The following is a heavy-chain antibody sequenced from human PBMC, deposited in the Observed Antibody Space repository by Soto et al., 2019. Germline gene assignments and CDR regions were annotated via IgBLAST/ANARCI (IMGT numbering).Heavy chain of an antibody. V-gene: IGHV1-8*01. D-gene: IGHD3-16*02. J-gene: IGHJ4*02. CDR1: GYTFTRYD. Sequence: ASVKVSCKASGYTFTRYDINWVRKAAGQGLEWMGWINPNTGYTDYAQKFQDRVTMTGNTSITTAYMELSGLRSEDTAVYYCVRGRVMITFGVVIVINYWGQGSPVTVSS. CDR2: INPNTGYT. CDR3: VRGRVMITFGVVIVINY.